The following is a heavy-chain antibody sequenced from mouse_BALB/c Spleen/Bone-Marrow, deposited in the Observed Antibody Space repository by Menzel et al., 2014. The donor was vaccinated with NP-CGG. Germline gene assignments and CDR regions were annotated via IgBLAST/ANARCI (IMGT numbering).Heavy chain of an antibody. CDR3: ARGDYFDY. CDR1: GYTFSSYW. Sequence: QVQLKHSGAELMKPGASVKISCKATGYTFSSYWIEWVKQRPGHGLEWMGEILPGSGSTNYNEKFKGKATFTADTSSNTAYMQLSSLTSEDSAVYYCARGDYFDYWGQGTTLTVSS. CDR2: ILPGSGST. V-gene: IGHV1-9*01. J-gene: IGHJ2*01.